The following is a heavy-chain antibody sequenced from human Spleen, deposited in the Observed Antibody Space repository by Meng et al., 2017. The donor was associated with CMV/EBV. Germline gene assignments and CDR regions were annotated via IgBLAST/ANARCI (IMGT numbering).Heavy chain of an antibody. CDR2: IKQDGSET. Sequence: GESLKISCAASGFTFSSYWMSWVRQAPGKGLEWVANIKQDGSETYYVDSVKGRFTISRDNAKKSLYLQMNSLRAEDTAVYYCARDIDHRDYWGQGTLVTVSS. J-gene: IGHJ4*02. V-gene: IGHV3-7*01. CDR3: ARDIDHRDY. CDR1: GFTFSSYW. D-gene: IGHD2-15*01.